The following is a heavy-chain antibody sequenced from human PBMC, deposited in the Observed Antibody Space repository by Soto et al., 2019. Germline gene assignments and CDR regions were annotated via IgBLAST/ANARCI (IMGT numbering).Heavy chain of an antibody. J-gene: IGHJ5*02. Sequence: EVQLVESGGGLVQPGGSLRLSCVVSGFTLSSRWMHWVRQTPGKGLVWVSRIQPDGSTTNYADSVKGRFTISRDNDTNTVYLHMNSLRPEDTAMYDCARAQDTFGKEVLDACGQRTLVTFSS. CDR2: IQPDGSTT. CDR1: GFTLSSRW. D-gene: IGHD3-16*01. V-gene: IGHV3-74*01. CDR3: ARAQDTFGKEVLDA.